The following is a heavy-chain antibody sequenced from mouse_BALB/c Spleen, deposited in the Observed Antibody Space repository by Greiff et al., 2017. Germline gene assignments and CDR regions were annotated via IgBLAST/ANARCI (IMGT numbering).Heavy chain of an antibody. V-gene: IGHV1-7*01. J-gene: IGHJ4*01. Sequence: QVQLQQSGAELAKPGASVKMSCKASGYTFTSYWMHWVKQRPGQGLEWIGYINPSTGYTEYNQKFKDKATLTADKSSSTAYMQLSSLTSEDSAVYYCARGGGNYDMDYWGQGTSVTVSS. CDR3: ARGGGNYDMDY. CDR2: INPSTGYT. CDR1: GYTFTSYW. D-gene: IGHD1-1*01.